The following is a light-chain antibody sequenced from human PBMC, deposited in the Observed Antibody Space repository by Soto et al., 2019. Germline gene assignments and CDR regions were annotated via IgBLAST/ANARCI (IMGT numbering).Light chain of an antibody. J-gene: IGLJ1*01. Sequence: SVLTHPASVSGSPGQSITISCTGTGSDVGNYVFVSWYQQYPGKAPKLIIFEVSNRPSGVSDRFSGSKSGSTASLSISGLQSEDEADYYCVSYTSASTLVFGTGTKGTVL. CDR1: GSDVGNYVF. CDR2: EVS. CDR3: VSYTSASTLV. V-gene: IGLV2-14*01.